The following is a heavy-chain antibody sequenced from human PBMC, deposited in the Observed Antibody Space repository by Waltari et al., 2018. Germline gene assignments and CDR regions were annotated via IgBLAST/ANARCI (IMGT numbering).Heavy chain of an antibody. J-gene: IGHJ1*01. CDR1: GEPISDDVSRWTY. Sequence: QVQLQESGPGLVKPTHTLSLTCTVSGEPISDDVSRWTYWTWIRQSAGKGLEWIGHIYSRVAVDYNPSLRSRVTISLDTPKSHFTLKLTSVTAADTAVYYCANRGVGNYFKYFRLWSPGTLVTVSS. D-gene: IGHD1-7*01. V-gene: IGHV4-61*02. CDR3: ANRGVGNYFKYFRL. CDR2: IYSRVAV.